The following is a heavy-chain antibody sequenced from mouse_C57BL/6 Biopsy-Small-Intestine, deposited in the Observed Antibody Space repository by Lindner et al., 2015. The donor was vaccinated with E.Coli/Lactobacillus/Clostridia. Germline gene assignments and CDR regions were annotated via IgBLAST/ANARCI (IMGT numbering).Heavy chain of an antibody. Sequence: VQLQESGPELVKPGASVKISCKASGYAFSGSWMNWVKQRPGQGLEWIGWIYPRDGSTKYNEKFKGKATLTVDTSSSTAYMELHSLTSEDSAVYFCARERSSYAMDYWGQGTTVTVSS. CDR1: GYAFSGSW. D-gene: IGHD1-3*01. J-gene: IGHJ4*01. V-gene: IGHV1-85*01. CDR2: IYPRDGST. CDR3: ARERSSYAMDY.